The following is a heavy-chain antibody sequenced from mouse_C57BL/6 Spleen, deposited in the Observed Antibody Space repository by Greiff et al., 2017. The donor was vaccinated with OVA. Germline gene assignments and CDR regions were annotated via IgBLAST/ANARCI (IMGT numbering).Heavy chain of an antibody. J-gene: IGHJ4*01. V-gene: IGHV2-6*01. Sequence: QVQLQQSGPGLVAPSQSLSITCTVSGFSLTSYGVDWVRQSPGKGLEWLGVIWGVGSTNYNSALKSRLSISKDNSKSQVFLKMNSLQTDDTAMYYCARGTGTDAMDYWGQGTSVTVSS. CDR1: GFSLTSYG. CDR3: ARGTGTDAMDY. CDR2: IWGVGST. D-gene: IGHD4-1*01.